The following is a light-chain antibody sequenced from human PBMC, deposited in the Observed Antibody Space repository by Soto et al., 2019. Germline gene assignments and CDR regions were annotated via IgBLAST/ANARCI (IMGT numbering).Light chain of an antibody. CDR3: SSYTSRSTWV. CDR2: EVT. V-gene: IGLV2-14*01. J-gene: IGLJ3*02. Sequence: SALTQPASVSGSPGQSITISCTGTNSDVGGYSYVTWYQQHPGKAPKLMICEVTNRPSGVSSRFSGSKSGNTASLTISGLQVEDEATYYCSSYTSRSTWVFGGGTKVTAL. CDR1: NSDVGGYSY.